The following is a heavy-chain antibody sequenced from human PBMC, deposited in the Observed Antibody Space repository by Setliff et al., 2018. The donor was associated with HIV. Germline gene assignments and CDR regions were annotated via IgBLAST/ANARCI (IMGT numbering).Heavy chain of an antibody. CDR1: GDSISSVSYS. CDR2: MYSGGNT. CDR3: ARLRPSVADRPYFDH. J-gene: IGHJ4*02. D-gene: IGHD6-19*01. V-gene: IGHV4-39*01. Sequence: PSETLSLTCTVSGDSISSVSYSWGWIRQPPGKGLEWIGYMYSGGNTYYKPSLKSRVTMSVDSSKNQFSLKVNSVTAADTAVYYCARLRPSVADRPYFDHWGQGTLVTVSS.